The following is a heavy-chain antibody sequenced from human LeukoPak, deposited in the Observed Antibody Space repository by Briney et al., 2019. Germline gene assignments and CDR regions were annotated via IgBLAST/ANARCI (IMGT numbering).Heavy chain of an antibody. V-gene: IGHV4-39*01. J-gene: IGHJ2*01. CDR1: GGSISGSSYY. CDR2: IYYSGST. D-gene: IGHD4-11*01. CDR3: ARHLTTFWYFDL. Sequence: PSETLSLTCSVSGGSISGSSYYWAWIRQPPGKGLEWIGSIYYSGSTSYNPSLKSRVTMSVDTSKNQFSLKLTSVTAADTAVYYCARHLTTFWYFDLWGRGTLLTVSS.